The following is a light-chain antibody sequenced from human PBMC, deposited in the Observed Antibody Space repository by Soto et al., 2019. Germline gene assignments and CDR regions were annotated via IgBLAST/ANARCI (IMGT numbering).Light chain of an antibody. CDR3: QQYDNWPRSLT. Sequence: EIVVTQSPATLSVSPGEGATLSCRASQSISNNLAWYQQKPGQAPRLLIYGASTRATDVPGRFSGSGSGTEFTLTISSLQSEDFAVYYCQQYDNWPRSLTLGGGTKVEIK. J-gene: IGKJ4*01. CDR2: GAS. V-gene: IGKV3-15*01. CDR1: QSISNN.